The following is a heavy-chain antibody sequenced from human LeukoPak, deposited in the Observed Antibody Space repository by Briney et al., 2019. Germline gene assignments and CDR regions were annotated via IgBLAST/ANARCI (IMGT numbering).Heavy chain of an antibody. CDR1: GGTFSSYA. Sequence: SVKVSCKASGGTFSSYAISWVRQAPGQGLEWMGRIIPILGIANYAQKFQGRVTITADKSTSTAYMELSSLRSEDTAVYYCARDLLSYYDSSATPFDYWGQGTLVTVSS. D-gene: IGHD3-22*01. CDR3: ARDLLSYYDSSATPFDY. V-gene: IGHV1-69*04. J-gene: IGHJ4*02. CDR2: IIPILGIA.